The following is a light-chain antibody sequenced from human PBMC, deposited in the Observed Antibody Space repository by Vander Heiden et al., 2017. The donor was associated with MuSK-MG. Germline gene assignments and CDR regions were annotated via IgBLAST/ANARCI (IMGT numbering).Light chain of an antibody. CDR1: QSVSSN. J-gene: IGKJ4*01. CDR3: QQYNNWPPLT. Sequence: DIVMTQSPATLSVSPGERATLSCRASQSVSSNLAWYQQKPGQAPRLLIYGASTRATGIPARFSGSGYGTEFTLTISSRQSEDFAVYYCQQYNNWPPLTFGGGTKVEIK. V-gene: IGKV3-15*01. CDR2: GAS.